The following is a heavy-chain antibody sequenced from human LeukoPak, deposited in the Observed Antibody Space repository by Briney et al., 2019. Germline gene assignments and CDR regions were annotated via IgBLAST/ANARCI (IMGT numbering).Heavy chain of an antibody. J-gene: IGHJ4*02. D-gene: IGHD3-22*01. CDR1: GGSISNYY. CDR3: ARVVSGYYDTSGYSHPLFDY. Sequence: KPSETLSLTCTVSGGSISNYYWGWIRQPPGKGLEWIGSIYHSGTTYYNPSLKSRVTISVDTSKNQFSLKLNSVTAADTAVYYCARVVSGYYDTSGYSHPLFDYWGQGTLVTVSS. V-gene: IGHV4-38-2*02. CDR2: IYHSGTT.